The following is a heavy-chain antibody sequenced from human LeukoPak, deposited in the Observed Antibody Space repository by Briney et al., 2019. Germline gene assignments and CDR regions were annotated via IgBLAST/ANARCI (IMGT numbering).Heavy chain of an antibody. Sequence: GGSLRLSCAASGFTFSSYSMNWVRQAPGRGLEWISYISSSSSTIDYADSVKSRFTISRDNAKNSLYLQMNSLRAEDTAVYYCARGRGYNYGYSDYWGQGTLVTVSS. D-gene: IGHD5-18*01. CDR3: ARGRGYNYGYSDY. CDR2: ISSSSSTI. J-gene: IGHJ4*02. CDR1: GFTFSSYS. V-gene: IGHV3-48*04.